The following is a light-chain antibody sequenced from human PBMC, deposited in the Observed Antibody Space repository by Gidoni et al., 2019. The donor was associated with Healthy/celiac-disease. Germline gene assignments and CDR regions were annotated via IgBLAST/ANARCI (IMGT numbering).Light chain of an antibody. CDR3: QQYDNLLT. Sequence: DIHMTQSPSSLSASVGDRVTITCQASHHISNYLNWYQQKPGKAPKLLIYDASNLETGVPSRFSGSGSGTDFTFTISSLPPEDIAKYYCQQYDNLLTFGGGTKVEIK. CDR1: HHISNY. CDR2: DAS. V-gene: IGKV1-33*01. J-gene: IGKJ4*01.